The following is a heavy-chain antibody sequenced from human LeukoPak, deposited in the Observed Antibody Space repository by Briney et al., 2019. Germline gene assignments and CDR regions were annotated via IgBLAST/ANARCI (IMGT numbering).Heavy chain of an antibody. CDR2: IHTGNGDT. D-gene: IGHD6-25*01. Sequence: ASVKVSYKASGYTFTTFPIHWVRQAPGQVPEWVGWIHTGNGDTKYSQAFQGRVTTARDTPATTAYMELSSLRSEDTALYYCARDAAGLLDYWGQGTLVTVSS. J-gene: IGHJ4*02. CDR3: ARDAAGLLDY. V-gene: IGHV1-3*04. CDR1: GYTFTTFP.